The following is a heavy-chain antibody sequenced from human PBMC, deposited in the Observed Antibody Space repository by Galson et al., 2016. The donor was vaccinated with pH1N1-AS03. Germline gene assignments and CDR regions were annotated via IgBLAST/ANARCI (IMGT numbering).Heavy chain of an antibody. Sequence: QSGAEVKKPGESLKISCKTSGSIFTSYWVAWVRHMPGKGLEWMGTIYPGDSDTRYSPSFQGQVTISADRSINTAYLQWSSLMASDTAIYYCARQVRDGYNDYFDYWGQGILVTVSS. J-gene: IGHJ4*02. V-gene: IGHV5-51*01. CDR2: IYPGDSDT. D-gene: IGHD5-24*01. CDR1: GSIFTSYW. CDR3: ARQVRDGYNDYFDY.